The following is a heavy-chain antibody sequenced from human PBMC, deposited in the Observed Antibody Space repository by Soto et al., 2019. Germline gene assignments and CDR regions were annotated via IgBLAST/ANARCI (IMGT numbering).Heavy chain of an antibody. V-gene: IGHV2-5*01. CDR1: GFSLSSSEVG. D-gene: IGHD3-10*01. CDR3: AHRRVVRGHVDF. J-gene: IGHJ4*02. CDR2: MFWNDDK. Sequence: SGPTLVNPTQTLTLTCTFSGFSLSSSEVGVGWIRQPPGKALECLALMFWNDDKRYSPSLKSRLTVTKDTSKNQVVLTMTNMDPVDTATYYCAHRRVVRGHVDFWGQGTLVTVSS.